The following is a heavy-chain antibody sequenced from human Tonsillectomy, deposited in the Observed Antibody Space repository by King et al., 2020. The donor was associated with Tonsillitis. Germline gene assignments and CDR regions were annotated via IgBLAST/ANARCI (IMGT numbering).Heavy chain of an antibody. CDR3: ARDRGYCSGGSCYYYGMDG. J-gene: IGHJ6*02. CDR1: GDSVSSNSAA. D-gene: IGHD2-15*01. CDR2: TYYRSKWYN. V-gene: IGHV6-1*01. Sequence: VQLQQSGPGLVKPSQTLSLTCAISGDSVSSNSAAWNWIRQSPSRGLEWLGRTYYRSKWYNDYAVSVRSRITINPDTSKNQFSLQLNSVTPGDTAVYYCARDRGYCSGGSCYYYGMDGWGQGTTVTVSS.